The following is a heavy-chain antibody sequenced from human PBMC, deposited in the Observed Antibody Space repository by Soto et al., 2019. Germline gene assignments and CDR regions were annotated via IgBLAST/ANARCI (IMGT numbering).Heavy chain of an antibody. CDR1: GGSFSGYY. CDR3: ARESLLTAALFDY. J-gene: IGHJ4*02. CDR2: INHSGST. Sequence: SETLSLTCAVYGGSFSGYYWSWIRQPPGKGLEWIGEINHSGSTNYNPSLKSRVTISVDTSKNQFSLKLSSVTAADTAVYYCARESLLTAALFDYWGQGTLVTVSS. D-gene: IGHD2-2*01. V-gene: IGHV4-34*01.